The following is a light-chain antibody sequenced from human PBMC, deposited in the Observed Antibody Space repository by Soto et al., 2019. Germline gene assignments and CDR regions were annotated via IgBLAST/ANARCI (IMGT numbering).Light chain of an antibody. CDR3: AAWDDSLNGPVV. CDR1: SSNIGSNT. CDR2: SNN. Sequence: QAVVTQPPSASGTPGQRVTISCSGSSSNIGSNTVNWYQQLPGTAPKLLIYSNNQRPSGVPDRFSGSKSGTSASLAISGLQSEDEADYYRAAWDDSLNGPVVFGGGTKLTVL. J-gene: IGLJ2*01. V-gene: IGLV1-44*01.